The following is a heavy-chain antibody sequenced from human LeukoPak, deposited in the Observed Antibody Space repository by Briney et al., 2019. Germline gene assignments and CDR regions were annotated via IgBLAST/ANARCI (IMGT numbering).Heavy chain of an antibody. V-gene: IGHV1-18*01. CDR3: ARVLDFWSGYFPHNAFDI. J-gene: IGHJ3*02. Sequence: ASVKVSCKASGYTFTSYGISWVRQAPGQGLEWMGWISAYNGNTNYAQKLQGRVTMTTDTSTSTAYMELRSLRSDDTAVYYCARVLDFWSGYFPHNAFDIWGQGTMVTVSS. CDR2: ISAYNGNT. D-gene: IGHD3-3*01. CDR1: GYTFTSYG.